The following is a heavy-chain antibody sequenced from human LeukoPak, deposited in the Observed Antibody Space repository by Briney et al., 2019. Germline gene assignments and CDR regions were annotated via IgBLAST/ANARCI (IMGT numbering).Heavy chain of an antibody. J-gene: IGHJ6*03. CDR3: AKAGDILYYYYYMDV. CDR2: ISDTGNT. V-gene: IGHV3-23*01. D-gene: IGHD3-9*01. CDR1: GFTLSSYA. Sequence: PGGSLRLSCAASGFTLSSYAMSWVRQAPGKGLEWLSAISDTGNTYHADSVKGRFTISRDNSKNTLYLQMNSLRAEDTAVYYCAKAGDILYYYYYMDVWGKGTTVTISS.